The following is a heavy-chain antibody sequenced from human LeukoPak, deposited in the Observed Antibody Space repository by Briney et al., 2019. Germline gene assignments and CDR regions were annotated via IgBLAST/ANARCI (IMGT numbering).Heavy chain of an antibody. CDR2: IYYSGST. V-gene: IGHV4-61*08. D-gene: IGHD4-11*01. CDR3: ARLTTEDRRGTNGYWFDP. CDR1: GGSISSGDYY. Sequence: SETLSLTCTVSGGSISSGDYYWSWIHQPPGKGLEWIGYIYYSGSTYYNPSLKSRVTISVDTSKNQFSLKLSSVTAADTAVYYCARLTTEDRRGTNGYWFDPWGQGTLVTVSS. J-gene: IGHJ5*02.